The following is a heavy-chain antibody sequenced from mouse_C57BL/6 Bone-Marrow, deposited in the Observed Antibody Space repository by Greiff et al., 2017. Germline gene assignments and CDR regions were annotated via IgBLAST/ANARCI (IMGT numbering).Heavy chain of an antibody. J-gene: IGHJ4*01. CDR2: IWSGGST. Sequence: VQLQQSGPGLVQPSQSLSITCTVSGFSLTSYGVHWVRQSPGKGLEWLGVIWSGGSTDYNAAFISSMSISKDNSKRQVFFKMNSLQAYDTAIYYCARKGGYAMDYWGQGTSVTVSS. CDR1: GFSLTSYG. CDR3: ARKGGYAMDY. V-gene: IGHV2-2*01.